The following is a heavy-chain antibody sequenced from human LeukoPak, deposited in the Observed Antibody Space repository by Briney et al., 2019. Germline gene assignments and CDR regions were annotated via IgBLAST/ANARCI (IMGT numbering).Heavy chain of an antibody. V-gene: IGHV3-48*03. CDR2: ISSSGSTI. D-gene: IGHD5-18*01. CDR3: ARDPEDTAVVSFDY. Sequence: GGSLRLSCAASGFTFNSYAMSWVRQAPGKGLEWVSYISSSGSTIYYADSVKGRFTISRDNAKNSLYLQMNSLRAEDTAVYYCARDPEDTAVVSFDYWGQGTLVTVSS. J-gene: IGHJ4*02. CDR1: GFTFNSYA.